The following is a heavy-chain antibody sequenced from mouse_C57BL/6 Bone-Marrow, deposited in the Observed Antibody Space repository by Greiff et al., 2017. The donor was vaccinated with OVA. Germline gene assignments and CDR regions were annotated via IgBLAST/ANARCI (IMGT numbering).Heavy chain of an antibody. Sequence: VQLQESGPGLVQPSQSLSITCTVSGFSLTSYGVHWVRQPPGKGLEWLGVIWSGGSTDYNAAFISRLSISKDNSKSQVFFKMNSLQADDTAIYYCAKNGYYGSSLLAYWGQGTLVTVSA. CDR3: AKNGYYGSSLLAY. CDR2: IWSGGST. V-gene: IGHV2-4*01. J-gene: IGHJ3*01. D-gene: IGHD1-1*01. CDR1: GFSLTSYG.